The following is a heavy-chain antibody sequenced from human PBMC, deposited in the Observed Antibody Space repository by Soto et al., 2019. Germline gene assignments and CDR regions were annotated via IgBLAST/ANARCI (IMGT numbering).Heavy chain of an antibody. CDR3: ARNRYVMVRGVMSYYYGMDV. J-gene: IGHJ6*02. Sequence: SETLSLTCAVYGGSFSGYYWSWIRQPPGKGLEWIGEINHSGSTNYNPSLKSRVTISVDTSKNQFSLKLSSVTAADTAVYYCARNRYVMVRGVMSYYYGMDVWGQGTTVT. CDR2: INHSGST. D-gene: IGHD3-10*01. V-gene: IGHV4-34*01. CDR1: GGSFSGYY.